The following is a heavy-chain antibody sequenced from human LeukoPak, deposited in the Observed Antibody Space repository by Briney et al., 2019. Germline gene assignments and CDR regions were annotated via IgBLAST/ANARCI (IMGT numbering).Heavy chain of an antibody. Sequence: PSETLSLTCTVSGGSISSSSYYWGWIRQPPGKGLEWIGSIYYSGSTYYNPSLKSRVTMSVDTSKKQFSLKLSSVTAADTAVYYCARDHKGLRPRANYYYYYMDVWGKGTTVTISS. J-gene: IGHJ6*03. D-gene: IGHD5-12*01. V-gene: IGHV4-39*07. CDR3: ARDHKGLRPRANYYYYYMDV. CDR2: IYYSGST. CDR1: GGSISSSSYY.